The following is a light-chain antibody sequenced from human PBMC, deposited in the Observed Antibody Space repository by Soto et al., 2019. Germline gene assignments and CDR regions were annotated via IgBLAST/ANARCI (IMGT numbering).Light chain of an antibody. Sequence: QTVVTQEPSFSVSPGGTVTLTCGLSSGSVSTSYYPSWYQQTPGQAPRTLIYSTNTRSSGVPDRSSVSILGNKAALTITGAQADDESDYYCVLYMGSGIAVFGGGTKLTVL. CDR1: SGSVSTSYY. J-gene: IGLJ2*01. CDR3: VLYMGSGIAV. V-gene: IGLV8-61*01. CDR2: STN.